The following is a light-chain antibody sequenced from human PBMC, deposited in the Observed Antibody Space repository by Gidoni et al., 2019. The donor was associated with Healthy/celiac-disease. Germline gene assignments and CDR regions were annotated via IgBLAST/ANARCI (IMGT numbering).Light chain of an antibody. Sequence: ITCRASQSISSYLNWYQQKPGKAPKLLIYAASSLQSGVPSRFSGSGSGTDFTLTISSLQPEDFATYYCQQSYSPLALTFGRGTQVEIK. V-gene: IGKV1-39*01. CDR1: QSISSY. CDR2: AAS. CDR3: QQSYSPLALT. J-gene: IGKJ4*01.